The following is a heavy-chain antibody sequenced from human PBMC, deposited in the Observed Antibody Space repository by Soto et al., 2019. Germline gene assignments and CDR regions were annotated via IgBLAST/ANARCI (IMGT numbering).Heavy chain of an antibody. CDR1: GFSLNASGAR. CDR3: AHGEESCDGWCFLDY. J-gene: IGHJ4*02. V-gene: IGHV2-5*02. CDR2: IYWDDGK. D-gene: IGHD2-8*01. Sequence: ASGPTLVNPTQTLTLTCTLSGFSLNASGARVGWIRQPPGKALEWLALIYWDDGKRYSPSLKNRLTVTKDTLKNQVVLTMTNMDPADTGTYYCAHGEESCDGWCFLDYWEQGTLVTVSS.